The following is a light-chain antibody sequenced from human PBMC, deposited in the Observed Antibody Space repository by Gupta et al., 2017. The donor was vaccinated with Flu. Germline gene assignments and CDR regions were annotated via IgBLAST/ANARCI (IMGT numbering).Light chain of an antibody. CDR1: QSVSISN. J-gene: IGKJ4*01. CDR2: GAS. V-gene: IGKV3-20*01. CDR3: QQYCSSLALT. Sequence: DIVLTQYPGTLPLSPGERATLPYSASQSVSISNLAWYQQKPGQAPRLLIYGASSRATCIPDRFSGSGSGTDFTLTISRLEPEDFTVYYCQQYCSSLALTFGGGTKVEIK.